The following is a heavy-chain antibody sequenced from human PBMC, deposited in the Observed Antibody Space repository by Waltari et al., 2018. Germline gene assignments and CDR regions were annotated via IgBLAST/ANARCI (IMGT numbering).Heavy chain of an antibody. D-gene: IGHD1-1*01. Sequence: EVQLVESGGGLVKPGGSLRLSCAASGFTFSSYSMNWVRQAPGKGLEWVSSISSRSSYIDYADSGKGRFTISRDNAKNSLYLQMNSRRAEDTAVYYCARARGAYWNDDFLYWGQGTLVTVSS. V-gene: IGHV3-21*01. CDR3: ARARGAYWNDDFLY. CDR2: ISSRSSYI. J-gene: IGHJ4*02. CDR1: GFTFSSYS.